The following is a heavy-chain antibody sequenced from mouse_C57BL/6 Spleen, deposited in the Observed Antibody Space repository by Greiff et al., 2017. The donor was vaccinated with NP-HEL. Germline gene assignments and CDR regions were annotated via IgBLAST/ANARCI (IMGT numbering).Heavy chain of an antibody. V-gene: IGHV2-2*01. CDR1: GFSLTSYG. CDR2: IWSGGST. J-gene: IGHJ4*01. Sequence: QVQLKESGPGLVQPSQSLSITCTVSGFSLTSYGVHWVRPSPGKGLAWLGVIWSGGSTDYNAAFISRLSISKDNSKSQVFFKMNSLQADDTAIYYCARENSGDYYAMDYWGQGTSVTVSS. D-gene: IGHD3-1*01. CDR3: ARENSGDYYAMDY.